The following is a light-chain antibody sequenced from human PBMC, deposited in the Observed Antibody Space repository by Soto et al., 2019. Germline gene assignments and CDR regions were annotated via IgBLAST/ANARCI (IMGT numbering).Light chain of an antibody. J-gene: IGLJ1*01. V-gene: IGLV2-14*01. CDR2: DVS. CDR1: SSDVGGYNY. CDR3: SSYTGSSTLTV. Sequence: QSALTQPASVSGSPGQSITISCTGTSSDVGGYNYVSWYQQHPGKAPKLLIYDVSNRPSGVSNRFSGSKSGNTASLTISGRQAEDEADSYCSSYTGSSTLTVFGTGTQVTVL.